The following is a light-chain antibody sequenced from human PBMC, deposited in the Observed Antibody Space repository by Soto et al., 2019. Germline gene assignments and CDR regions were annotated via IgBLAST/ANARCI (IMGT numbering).Light chain of an antibody. CDR1: ETVTNSY. Sequence: EVVLTQSPRTLSLSPGERATLSCRASETVTNSYLAWYQQNPGQAPRLVIYGASTRATGIPDWFGGSGSGTEFTLTISRLEPEDFAVYYCQQYGSSSLTFGGGTKVEIK. CDR2: GAS. J-gene: IGKJ4*01. V-gene: IGKV3-20*01. CDR3: QQYGSSSLT.